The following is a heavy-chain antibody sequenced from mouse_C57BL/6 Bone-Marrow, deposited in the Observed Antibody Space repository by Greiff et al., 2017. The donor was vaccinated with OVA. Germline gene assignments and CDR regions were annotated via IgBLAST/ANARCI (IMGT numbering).Heavy chain of an antibody. J-gene: IGHJ1*03. V-gene: IGHV2-9-1*01. Sequence: VKVVESGPGLVAPSQSLSITCTVSGFSLTSYAISWVRQPPGKGLEWLGVIWTGGGTNYNSALKSRMSIRKDNSKSHVFLKMNSLQTDDTARYYCARNGIYYGSNPHWYVDVWGTGTTVTVSS. CDR3: ARNGIYYGSNPHWYVDV. CDR2: IWTGGGT. CDR1: GFSLTSYA. D-gene: IGHD1-1*01.